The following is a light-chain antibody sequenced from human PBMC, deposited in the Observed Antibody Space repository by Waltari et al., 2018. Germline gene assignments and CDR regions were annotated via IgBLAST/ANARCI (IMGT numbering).Light chain of an antibody. V-gene: IGKV3-20*01. J-gene: IGKJ2*01. Sequence: VLTQSPDTLSLSPGERATVSCRASQSLTKRYLAWYQQKPGQAPRLLIYGASSRAAGIPDRFSGSGSVTDFTLTISRLEPEDFAVYYCQQYGSSILYTFGQGTKLEIK. CDR2: GAS. CDR3: QQYGSSILYT. CDR1: QSLTKRY.